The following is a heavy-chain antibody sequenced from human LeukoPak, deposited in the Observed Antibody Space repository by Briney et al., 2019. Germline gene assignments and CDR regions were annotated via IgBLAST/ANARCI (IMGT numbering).Heavy chain of an antibody. V-gene: IGHV3-7*01. D-gene: IGHD3/OR15-3a*01. CDR3: ARFGLPYSIDL. CDR1: GFTFNQHS. J-gene: IGHJ6*02. Sequence: GGSLRLSCIASGFTFNQHSMSWVRQAPVEGLEWVASIRPDGSAVFYVDSVKGRFTFSRDNAKNSLDLQMNSLRAEDTAVYYCARFGLPYSIDLWGQGTMVTVSS. CDR2: IRPDGSAV.